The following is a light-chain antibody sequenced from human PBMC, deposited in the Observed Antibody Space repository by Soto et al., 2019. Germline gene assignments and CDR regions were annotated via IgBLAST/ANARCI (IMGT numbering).Light chain of an antibody. J-gene: IGKJ5*01. Sequence: IQFTQSPSSLSASVGDRVTITCRASQGISSYLAWYQQKPGKAPKLLIYLASTLQSGVPSRFSGSGSGTDFTLTISSLQPEDFATYYCQQLNSYPPTFGQGTRLEIK. CDR1: QGISSY. CDR2: LAS. CDR3: QQLNSYPPT. V-gene: IGKV1-9*01.